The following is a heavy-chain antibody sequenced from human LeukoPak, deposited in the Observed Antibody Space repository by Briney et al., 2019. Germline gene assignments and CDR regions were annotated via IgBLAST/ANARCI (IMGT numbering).Heavy chain of an antibody. V-gene: IGHV4-34*01. CDR3: ARLASYRYIAY. Sequence: KPSETLSLTGAVYGGSFSGYYWSWIRQPRGKGLEWIGEINHSGSTNYNPSLKSRVTISVDTSKNQFSLKLSSVTAADTAVYYCARLASYRYIAYWGQGTLVTVSS. CDR2: INHSGST. CDR1: GGSFSGYY. D-gene: IGHD3-16*02. J-gene: IGHJ4*02.